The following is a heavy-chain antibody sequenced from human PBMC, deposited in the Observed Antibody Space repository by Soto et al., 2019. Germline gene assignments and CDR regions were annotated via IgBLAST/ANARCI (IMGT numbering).Heavy chain of an antibody. J-gene: IGHJ5*02. CDR2: IYYTTRT. D-gene: IGHD3-10*01. CDR3: AREMSNAPDYLDA. Sequence: SETLFLTRSFSCGSVNSDDYYWTWIRHPPGEGLAWIGYIYYTTRTHYNPSLNRRLPPTIDTSKSQFSLNLRSVRAAATGVYYCAREMSNAPDYLDAWGQGTLVTVSS. CDR1: CGSVNSDDYY. V-gene: IGHV4-30-4*01.